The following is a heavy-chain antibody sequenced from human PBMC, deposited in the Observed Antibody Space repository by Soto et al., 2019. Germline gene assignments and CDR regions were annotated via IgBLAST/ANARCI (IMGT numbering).Heavy chain of an antibody. Sequence: PSETLSLTCTVSGGSISSYYWSWIRQPPGKGLEWIGYIYYSGSTNYNPSLKSRVTISVDTSKNQFSLKLSSVTAADTAVYYCARDLVQLGENAFDIRGQGTMVTVSS. CDR2: IYYSGST. CDR3: ARDLVQLGENAFDI. CDR1: GGSISSYY. D-gene: IGHD6-13*01. J-gene: IGHJ3*02. V-gene: IGHV4-59*01.